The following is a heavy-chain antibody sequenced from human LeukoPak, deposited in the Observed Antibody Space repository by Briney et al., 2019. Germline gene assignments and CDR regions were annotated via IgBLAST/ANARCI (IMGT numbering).Heavy chain of an antibody. V-gene: IGHV1-18*01. CDR3: ARAPVDYYDSSGPPYYFNS. CDR1: GYTFTSYG. D-gene: IGHD3-22*01. J-gene: IGHJ4*02. CDR2: ISAYNGNT. Sequence: ASVKVSCKASGYTFTSYGISWVRQAPGQGLEWMGWISAYNGNTNYAQKLQGRVTMTTDTSTSTAYRELRSLRSDDTAVYYCARAPVDYYDSSGPPYYFNSGGKEPLVTVS.